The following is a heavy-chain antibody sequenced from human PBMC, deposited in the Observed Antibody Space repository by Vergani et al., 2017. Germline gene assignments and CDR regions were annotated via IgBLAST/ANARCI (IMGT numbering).Heavy chain of an antibody. CDR2: FDPEDGET. CDR3: AIDDSERVGYFQH. D-gene: IGHD3-22*01. CDR1: GYTLTELS. J-gene: IGHJ1*01. Sequence: QVQLVQSGAEVKKPGASVKVSCKVSGYTLTELSMHWVRQAPGKGLEWMGGFDPEDGETIYAQKFQGRVTMTRDTSISTAYMELSRLRSDDTAVYYCAIDDSERVGYFQHWGQGTLVTVSS. V-gene: IGHV1-24*01.